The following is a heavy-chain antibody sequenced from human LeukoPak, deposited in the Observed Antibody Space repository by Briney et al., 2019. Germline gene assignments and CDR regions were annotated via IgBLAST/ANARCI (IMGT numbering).Heavy chain of an antibody. D-gene: IGHD3-3*01. CDR1: GGSFSGYY. CDR2: IHHGGTT. V-gene: IGHV4-34*01. J-gene: IGHJ6*03. Sequence: SETLSLTCAVNGGSFSGYYWSWIRQPPGKVLEWIGEIHHGGTTDYNPSLKSRVTISLDTSRNELSLTLTSVTAADTAVYYCARAPTVEWLSTYMDVWGKGTAVTVSS. CDR3: ARAPTVEWLSTYMDV.